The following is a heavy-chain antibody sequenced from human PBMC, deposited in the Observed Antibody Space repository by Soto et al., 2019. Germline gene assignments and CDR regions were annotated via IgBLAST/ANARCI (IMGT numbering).Heavy chain of an antibody. CDR2: MNPGSGKT. CDR1: GYTFINFD. Sequence: QVQLVQSGAEVKEPGASVRVSCKASGYTFINFDISWVRQAAGQGLEWLGWMNPGSGKTGYASKFQGRVAMTRDASTGTSNLELSSLTSDDAAVYYCARMASAGTLTWFDPWGQGTLFTVSS. CDR3: ARMASAGTLTWFDP. D-gene: IGHD6-13*01. V-gene: IGHV1-8*02. J-gene: IGHJ5*02.